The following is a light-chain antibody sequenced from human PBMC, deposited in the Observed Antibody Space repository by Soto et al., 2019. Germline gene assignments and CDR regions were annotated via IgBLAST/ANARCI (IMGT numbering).Light chain of an antibody. J-gene: IGKJ4*01. CDR3: QQYGSSSLT. CDR1: QSVSSSY. V-gene: IGKV3-20*01. CDR2: GAS. Sequence: EIVLTQSSGTLSLSPGERATLSCRASQSVSSSYLAWYQQKPAQAPRLLIYGASSRATGIPDRFSGSGSGTDFTLTISRLEPEDFAVYYCQQYGSSSLTFGGGTKVEIK.